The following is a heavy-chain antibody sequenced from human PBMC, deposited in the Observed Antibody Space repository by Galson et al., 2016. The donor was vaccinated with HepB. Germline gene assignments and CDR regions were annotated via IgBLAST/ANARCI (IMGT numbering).Heavy chain of an antibody. D-gene: IGHD5-24*01. CDR2: IYYSGST. J-gene: IGHJ4*02. CDR3: ARDLGAWDGYNTEFDY. V-gene: IGHV4-39*07. CDR1: GGSISSSSYY. Sequence: SETLSLTCTVSGGSISSSSYYWGWIRQPPGKGLEWIGSIYYSGSTYYNPSLKSRVTISVDTSKNQFSLKLSSVTAADTAVYYCARDLGAWDGYNTEFDYWGQGTLVTVSS.